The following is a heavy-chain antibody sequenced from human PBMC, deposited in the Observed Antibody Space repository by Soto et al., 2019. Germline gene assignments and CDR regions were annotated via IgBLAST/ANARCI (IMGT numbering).Heavy chain of an antibody. D-gene: IGHD6-19*01. J-gene: IGHJ6*02. CDR3: AKDRNGDSSGYYYYYGMDV. Sequence: RLSCAASGFTFSSYGMHWVRQAPGKGLEWVAVISYDGSNKYYADSVKGRFTISRDNSKNTLYLQMNSLRAEDTAVYYCAKDRNGDSSGYYYYYGMDVWGQGTTVTVSS. V-gene: IGHV3-30*18. CDR2: ISYDGSNK. CDR1: GFTFSSYG.